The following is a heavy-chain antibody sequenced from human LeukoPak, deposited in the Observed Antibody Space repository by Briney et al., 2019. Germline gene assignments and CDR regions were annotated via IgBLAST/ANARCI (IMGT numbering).Heavy chain of an antibody. CDR3: ARVRSGWYHNFDY. Sequence: SWGSLRLSCAASGFTFSSYSMSWVRQAPGKGLEWVSSISSSSSYIYYADSVKGRFTISRDNAKNSLYLQMNSLRAEDTAVYYCARVRSGWYHNFDYWGQGTLVTVSS. CDR1: GFTFSSYS. CDR2: ISSSSSYI. D-gene: IGHD6-19*01. V-gene: IGHV3-21*01. J-gene: IGHJ4*02.